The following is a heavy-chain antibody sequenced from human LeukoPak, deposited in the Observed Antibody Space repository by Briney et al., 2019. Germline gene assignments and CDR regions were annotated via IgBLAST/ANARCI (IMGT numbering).Heavy chain of an antibody. Sequence: GGSLRLSCATSGFTFRNYAISWVRQAPGKGLEWVSGISGSGGSIYYADSVKGRFTISRDNSKNTLYVQMSSPRVENTAVYYCAKNGGGSPYSGVDGWGQGTTVTVSS. D-gene: IGHD2-15*01. V-gene: IGHV3-23*01. J-gene: IGHJ6*02. CDR1: GFTFRNYA. CDR2: ISGSGGSI. CDR3: AKNGGGSPYSGVDG.